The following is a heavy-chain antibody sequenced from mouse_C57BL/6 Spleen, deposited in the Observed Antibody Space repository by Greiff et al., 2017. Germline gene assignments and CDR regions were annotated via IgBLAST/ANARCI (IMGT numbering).Heavy chain of an antibody. CDR3: ARHEDYYGSGAFDY. J-gene: IGHJ2*01. Sequence: EVQRVESGGGLVKPGGSLKLSCAASGFTFSSYTMSWVRQTPEKRLEWVATISGGGGNTYYPDSVKGRFTISRDNAKNTLYLQMSSLRSEDTALYYCARHEDYYGSGAFDYWGQGTTLTVSS. CDR1: GFTFSSYT. CDR2: ISGGGGNT. D-gene: IGHD1-1*01. V-gene: IGHV5-9*01.